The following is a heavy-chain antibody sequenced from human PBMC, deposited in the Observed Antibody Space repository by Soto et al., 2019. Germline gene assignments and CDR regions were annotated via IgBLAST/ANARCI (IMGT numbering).Heavy chain of an antibody. CDR1: GYSFTSYW. Sequence: GESLKISCKGSGYSFTSYWIGWVRQMPGKGLEWMGIIYPGDSDTRYSPSFQGQVTISADKSISTAYLQWSSLKASDTAMYYCARFRLSQRHYYYGMDVWGQGTTVTVSS. CDR3: ARFRLSQRHYYYGMDV. V-gene: IGHV5-51*01. J-gene: IGHJ6*02. D-gene: IGHD1-1*01. CDR2: IYPGDSDT.